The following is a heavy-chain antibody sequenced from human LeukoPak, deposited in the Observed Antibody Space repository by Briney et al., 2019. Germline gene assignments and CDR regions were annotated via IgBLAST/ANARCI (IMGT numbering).Heavy chain of an antibody. CDR1: GGSFSGYY. D-gene: IGHD4-17*01. CDR2: INHSGST. J-gene: IGHJ4*02. Sequence: SETLSLTCAVYGGSFSGYYWSWNRQPPGKGLEWIGEINHSGSTNYNPSLKSRVTISVDTSKNQFSLKLSSVTAADTAVYYCARDTLSYGDYGYWGQGTLVTVSS. CDR3: ARDTLSYGDYGY. V-gene: IGHV4-34*01.